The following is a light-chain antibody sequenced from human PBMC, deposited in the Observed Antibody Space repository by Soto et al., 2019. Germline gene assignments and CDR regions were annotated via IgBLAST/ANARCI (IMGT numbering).Light chain of an antibody. CDR3: QQYNHWPPIT. V-gene: IGKV3-15*01. J-gene: IGKJ5*01. CDR2: SAS. CDR1: QPVGNS. Sequence: ETVLTQSPDTLSVSPGDRATLSCRASQPVGNSLAWYQQKPGQAPSLLLHSASTRATGVPVRFSGSGFGTEFTLTISSLQSEDSAIYYCQQYNHWPPITFGPGTRLEIK.